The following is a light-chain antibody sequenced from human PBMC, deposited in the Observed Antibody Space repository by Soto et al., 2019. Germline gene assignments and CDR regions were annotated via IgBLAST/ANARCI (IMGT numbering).Light chain of an antibody. CDR2: QVS. CDR3: DSNTSSRADV. Sequence: QSVLTQAASVSGSPGQLIIISCTGTSSVVGGYNYVSWYQQQSVKAPKLIIHQVSYRPSGVSNRFSGSKSGNTAPLTISGLQAEDEADYYSDSNTSSRADVFGIGTKVTVL. CDR1: SSVVGGYNY. J-gene: IGLJ1*01. V-gene: IGLV2-14*01.